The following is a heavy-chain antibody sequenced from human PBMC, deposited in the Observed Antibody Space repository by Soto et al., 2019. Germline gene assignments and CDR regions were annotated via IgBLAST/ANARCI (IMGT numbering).Heavy chain of an antibody. CDR3: ARVIYFDSSGCSV. CDR1: GFTFSSYS. V-gene: IGHV3-21*01. Sequence: PGGSRRLSCAASGFTFSSYSMNWVRQDPGKGLEWVSSISSSSDYIYYADSLKGRFTISRDNAKNSLYLQMNSLRAEDTAVYYCARVIYFDSSGCSVWCKRNLVIVSS. J-gene: IGHJ4*02. CDR2: ISSSSDYI. D-gene: IGHD3-22*01.